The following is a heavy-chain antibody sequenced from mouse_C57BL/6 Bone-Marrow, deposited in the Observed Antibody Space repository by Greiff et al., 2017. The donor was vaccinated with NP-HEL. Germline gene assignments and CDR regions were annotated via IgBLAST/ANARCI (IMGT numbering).Heavy chain of an antibody. J-gene: IGHJ1*03. CDR3: ARDSGNYPWYFDV. CDR2: ISDGGSYT. D-gene: IGHD2-1*01. V-gene: IGHV5-4*01. Sequence: EVQGVESGGGLVKPGGSLKLSCAASGFTFSSYAMSWVRQTPEKRLEWVATISDGGSYTYYPDNVKGRFTISRDNAKNNLYLQMSHLKSEDTAMYYCARDSGNYPWYFDVWGTGTTVTVSS. CDR1: GFTFSSYA.